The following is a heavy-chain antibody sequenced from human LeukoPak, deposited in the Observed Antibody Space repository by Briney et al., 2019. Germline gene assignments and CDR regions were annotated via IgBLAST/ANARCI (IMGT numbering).Heavy chain of an antibody. CDR1: GGSISGYY. CDR2: ISYSGST. Sequence: SETLSLTCTDSGGSISGYYWSWIRQPPGKGPQWIGFISYSGSTNYNPSLKSRVTISVDTSKNQFSLNLSSVTAADTAVYYCGRQVGYGRWYFDLWGRGTLVTVSS. D-gene: IGHD5-12*01. CDR3: GRQVGYGRWYFDL. J-gene: IGHJ2*01. V-gene: IGHV4-59*08.